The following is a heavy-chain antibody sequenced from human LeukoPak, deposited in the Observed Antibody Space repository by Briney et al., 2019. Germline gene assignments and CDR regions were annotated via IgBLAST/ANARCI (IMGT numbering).Heavy chain of an antibody. CDR1: GGSISSYY. CDR2: IYYSGTT. D-gene: IGHD6-13*01. V-gene: IGHV4-59*01. Sequence: PSETLSLTCTVSGGSISSYYWSWIRQPPGKGLEWIGHIYYSGTTNYNPSLKSRVTISVDTSKNQFSLKLNSVTAADTAVYYCARGVYIAAAQYGYWGQGTLVTVSS. CDR3: ARGVYIAAAQYGY. J-gene: IGHJ4*02.